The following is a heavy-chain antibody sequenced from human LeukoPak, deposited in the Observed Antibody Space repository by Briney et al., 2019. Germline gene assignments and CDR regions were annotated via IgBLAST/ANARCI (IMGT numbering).Heavy chain of an antibody. V-gene: IGHV4-4*07. Sequence: SETLSLTCTVSGGSISSYYWSWIWQPAGKGLGWIGRIYSTGSTNYNPSLKSRVTMSVDTSKNQFSLRLRSVTAADTAVYYCARQIASAGTAGFDFWGQGALVTVSS. CDR3: ARQIASAGTAGFDF. J-gene: IGHJ4*02. CDR2: IYSTGST. D-gene: IGHD6-13*01. CDR1: GGSISSYY.